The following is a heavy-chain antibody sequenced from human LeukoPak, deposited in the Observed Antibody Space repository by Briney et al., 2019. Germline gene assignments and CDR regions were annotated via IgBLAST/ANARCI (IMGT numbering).Heavy chain of an antibody. J-gene: IGHJ3*02. CDR2: IRYDGSNK. V-gene: IGHV3-30*02. CDR3: AKDRMDDFWSGLAVDAFDI. D-gene: IGHD3-3*01. Sequence: GGSLRLSCAASGFTFSSYGMHWVRQAPGKGLEWVAFIRYDGSNKYYADSVKGRFTISRDNSKNTLYLQMNSLRAEDTAVYYCAKDRMDDFWSGLAVDAFDIWGQGTMVTVSS. CDR1: GFTFSSYG.